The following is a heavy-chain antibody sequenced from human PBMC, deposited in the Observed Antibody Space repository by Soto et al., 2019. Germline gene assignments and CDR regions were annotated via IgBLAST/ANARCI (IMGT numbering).Heavy chain of an antibody. CDR3: ARHDWAKPFDY. D-gene: IGHD3-9*01. CDR2: IYYSGST. Sequence: SETLSLTCTVSGGSISSSSYYWGWIRQPPGKGLEGIGSIYYSGSTYYNPSLKSRVTISVDTSKNQFSLKLSSVTAADTAVYYCARHDWAKPFDYWGQGTLVTVS. V-gene: IGHV4-39*01. CDR1: GGSISSSSYY. J-gene: IGHJ4*02.